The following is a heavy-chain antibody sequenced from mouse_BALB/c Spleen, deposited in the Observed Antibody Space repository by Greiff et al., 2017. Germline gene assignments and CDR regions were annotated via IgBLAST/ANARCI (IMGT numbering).Heavy chain of an antibody. V-gene: IGHV2-6-5*01. CDR2: IWGGGST. J-gene: IGHJ4*01. Sequence: QVQLKESGPGLVAPSQTLSITCTVSGFSFTDYGVSWIRQRPGKGLEWLGVIWGGGSTYYNSALKSRLSISKDNSKSQVFLKMNSLQTDDTAMYCCAKHPYYDYDRDAMDYWGQGTSVTVSS. CDR3: AKHPYYDYDRDAMDY. CDR1: GFSFTDYG. D-gene: IGHD2-4*01.